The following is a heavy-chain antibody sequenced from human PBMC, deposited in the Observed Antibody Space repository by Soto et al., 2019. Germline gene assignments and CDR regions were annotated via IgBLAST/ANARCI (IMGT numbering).Heavy chain of an antibody. CDR2: IWYDGSNK. CDR1: GFTFSSYG. Sequence: SLRLSCAASGFTFSSYGMHWVRQAPGKGLEWVAVIWYDGSNKYYADSVKGRFTISRDNSKNTLYLQMNSLRAEDTAVYYCARGYPGTTHRTPIDYWGQGTLVTV. V-gene: IGHV3-33*01. D-gene: IGHD1-7*01. CDR3: ARGYPGTTHRTPIDY. J-gene: IGHJ4*02.